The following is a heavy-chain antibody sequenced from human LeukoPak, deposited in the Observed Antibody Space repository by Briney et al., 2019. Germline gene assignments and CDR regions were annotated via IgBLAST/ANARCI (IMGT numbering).Heavy chain of an antibody. V-gene: IGHV3-30-3*01. CDR1: GFTFSSYA. D-gene: IGHD4-23*01. CDR2: ISYDGSNK. Sequence: GGSLRLSCAASGFTFSSYAMHWVRQAPGKGLEWVAVISYDGSNKYYADSVKGRFTISRDNSKNTLYLQMNSLRAEDTAVYYCARDSPVVTPIRWFDPWGQGTLVTVSS. CDR3: ARDSPVVTPIRWFDP. J-gene: IGHJ5*02.